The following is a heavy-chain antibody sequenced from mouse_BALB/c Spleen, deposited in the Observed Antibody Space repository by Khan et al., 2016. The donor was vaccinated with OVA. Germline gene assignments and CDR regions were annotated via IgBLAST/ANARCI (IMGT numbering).Heavy chain of an antibody. Sequence: QVQLQQSGAELARPGASVKMSCKASGYTFTTYTMHWVKQRPGQGLEWIGYINPSNGYTNYNQKFKDKSTLTADKSSSTAYMQLSILTSDYSAVYYCAREGAYYRSDGWFSYWGQGTLVTVSA. D-gene: IGHD2-14*01. CDR2: INPSNGYT. V-gene: IGHV1-4*01. CDR3: AREGAYYRSDGWFSY. J-gene: IGHJ3*01. CDR1: GYTFTTYT.